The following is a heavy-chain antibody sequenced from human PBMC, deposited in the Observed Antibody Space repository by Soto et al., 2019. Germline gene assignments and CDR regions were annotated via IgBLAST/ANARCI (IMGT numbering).Heavy chain of an antibody. CDR3: AGRARPDFYYRVV. CDR1: GFTLSGYD. D-gene: IGHD6-6*01. J-gene: IGHJ6*03. Sequence: EVQLAESGGGLAQPGGSLRLSCAASGFTLSGYDMDWVRQAPGKGLEYVSGISSNGVGTYYANSVQGRFTISRDNSKNTVYLPMGSLRPEDMAVYYCAGRARPDFYYRVVWGKGTTVTVSS. V-gene: IGHV3-64*01. CDR2: ISSNGVGT.